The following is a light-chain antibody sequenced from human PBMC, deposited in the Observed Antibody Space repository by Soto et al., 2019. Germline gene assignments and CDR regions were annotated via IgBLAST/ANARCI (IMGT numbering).Light chain of an antibody. Sequence: EIVMTQSPATLSVSPGERATLSCRASQSVSSNLAWYQKKPGQAPRLLIYGASTRATGIPARFSGSGSATKFTLTISSLQSGDFAVYYCQQYNIWPPWTFGQGTKVEIK. CDR3: QQYNIWPPWT. V-gene: IGKV3-15*01. CDR2: GAS. CDR1: QSVSSN. J-gene: IGKJ1*01.